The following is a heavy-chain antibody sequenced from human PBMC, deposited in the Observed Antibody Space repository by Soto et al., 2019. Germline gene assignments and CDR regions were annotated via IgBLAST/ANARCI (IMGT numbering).Heavy chain of an antibody. D-gene: IGHD5-18*01. CDR3: ARDEGKQLWSRIGMDV. V-gene: IGHV4-31*03. J-gene: IGHJ6*02. CDR2: IYYSGNT. Sequence: LTCTVSGGSISSGGYYWSWIRQHPGKGLEWIGYIYYSGNTYYNPSLKSRVTISVDTSKNQFSLKLSSVTAADTAVYYCARDEGKQLWSRIGMDVWGQGTTVTV. CDR1: GGSISSGGYY.